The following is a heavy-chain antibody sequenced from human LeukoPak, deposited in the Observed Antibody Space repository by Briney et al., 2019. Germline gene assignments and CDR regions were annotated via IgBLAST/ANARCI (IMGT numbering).Heavy chain of an antibody. J-gene: IGHJ6*03. V-gene: IGHV4-39*07. CDR2: INHSGST. CDR1: GGSMRSSNFY. D-gene: IGHD3-16*02. Sequence: SETLSLTCTVSGGSMRSSNFYWGWIRQPPGKGLEWIGEINHSGSTNYNPSLKSRVTISVDTSKNQFSLKLSSVTAADTAVYYCARRPYYDYVWGSYRYTHYYYMDVWGKGTTVTISS. CDR3: ARRPYYDYVWGSYRYTHYYYMDV.